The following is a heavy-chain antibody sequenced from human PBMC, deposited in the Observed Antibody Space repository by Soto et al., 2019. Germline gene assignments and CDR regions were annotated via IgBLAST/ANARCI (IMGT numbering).Heavy chain of an antibody. D-gene: IGHD3-10*01. CDR2: IWYDGSNK. V-gene: IGHV3-33*01. CDR3: ARDQVITMVRGVIITPFGY. J-gene: IGHJ4*02. CDR1: GFTFSNYG. Sequence: GGSLGLSCAASGFTFSNYGMHWVRQAPGKGLEWVAVIWYDGSNKYYGDSVKGRFTISRDNSKNTLYLQMNSLRAEDTAVYYCARDQVITMVRGVIITPFGYWGQGTLVTVSS.